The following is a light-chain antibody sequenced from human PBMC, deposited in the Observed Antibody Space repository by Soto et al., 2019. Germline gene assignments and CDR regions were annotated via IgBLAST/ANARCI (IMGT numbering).Light chain of an antibody. CDR3: HQSYSTPPT. Sequence: IQMPQSPSSLSASVGDRVTITCRALQSTSSYFNWYQQKPGKAPKLLIYAASRLQSGVPSRFSGSGSGTDFSLTISSLQPEDCATYYCHQSYSTPPTVGQRTKLEIK. CDR2: AAS. CDR1: QSTSSY. J-gene: IGKJ2*01. V-gene: IGKV1-39*01.